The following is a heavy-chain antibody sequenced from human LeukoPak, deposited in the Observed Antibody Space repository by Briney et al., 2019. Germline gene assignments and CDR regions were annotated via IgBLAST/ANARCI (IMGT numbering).Heavy chain of an antibody. D-gene: IGHD4-23*01. Sequence: GASVKVSCKASGYTFTGYYMHWVRQAPGQGLEWMGWINPNSGGTNYAQKFQGRVTMTRDTSISTAYMELRSLRSDDTAVYYCARAQTTVVTPGAFDIWGRGTMVTVSS. J-gene: IGHJ3*02. CDR2: INPNSGGT. V-gene: IGHV1-2*02. CDR3: ARAQTTVVTPGAFDI. CDR1: GYTFTGYY.